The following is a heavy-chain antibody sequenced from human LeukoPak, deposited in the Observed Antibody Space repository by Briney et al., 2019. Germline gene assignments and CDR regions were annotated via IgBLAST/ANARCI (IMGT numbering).Heavy chain of an antibody. J-gene: IGHJ6*03. CDR3: ARVADCSSTSCYGYYYYYMDV. D-gene: IGHD2-2*01. CDR2: IYHSGST. V-gene: IGHV4-38-2*02. CDR1: GYSISSGYY. Sequence: PSETLSLTCTVSGYSISSGYYWGWIRQPPGKGLEWIGSIYHSGSTYYNPSLKSRVTISVDTSKNQFSLKLSSVTAADTAVYYCARVADCSSTSCYGYYYYYMDVWGKGTTVTVSS.